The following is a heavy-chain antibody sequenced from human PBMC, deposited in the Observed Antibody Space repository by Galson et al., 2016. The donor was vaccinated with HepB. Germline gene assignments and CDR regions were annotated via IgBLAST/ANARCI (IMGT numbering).Heavy chain of an antibody. J-gene: IGHJ4*02. V-gene: IGHV3-30*03. CDR2: ISYDGSKK. CDR1: GFTFSNYG. CDR3: ARRRCSLPKCYFDY. D-gene: IGHD2-15*01. Sequence: SLRLSCAVSGFTFSNYGMHWVRQAPGKGLEWVAVISYDGSKKYYVESVKGRFSISKDNSKNTLYLQMNSLRAEDTAVYYCARRRCSLPKCYFDYWGQGTLVTVSS.